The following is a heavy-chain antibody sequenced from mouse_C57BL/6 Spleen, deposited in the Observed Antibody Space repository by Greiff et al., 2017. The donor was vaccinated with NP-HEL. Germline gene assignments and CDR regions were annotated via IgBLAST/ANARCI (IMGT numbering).Heavy chain of an antibody. CDR1: GYTFTSYW. CDR3: ARMGHYGSSSFAY. D-gene: IGHD1-1*01. V-gene: IGHV1-50*01. CDR2: IDPSDSYT. J-gene: IGHJ3*01. Sequence: QVQLQQPGAELVKPGASVKLSCKASGYTFTSYWMQWVKQRPGQGLEWIGEIDPSDSYTNYNQKFKGKATLTVDTSSSTAYMQLSSLTSEDSAVYYCARMGHYGSSSFAYWGKGTLVTVSA.